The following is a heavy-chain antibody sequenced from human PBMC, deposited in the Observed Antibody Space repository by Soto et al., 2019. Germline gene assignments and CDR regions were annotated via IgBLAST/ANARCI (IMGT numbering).Heavy chain of an antibody. CDR1: GGTFSSYA. J-gene: IGHJ6*02. D-gene: IGHD6-13*01. CDR2: IIPIFGTA. Sequence: SVKVSCKASGGTFSSYAISWVRQAPGQGLEWMGGIIPIFGTANYAQKFQGRVTITVDESTSTAYMELSSLRSEDTAVYYCATSGENSSSWVIYYYYGMDVWGQGTTVTVSS. V-gene: IGHV1-69*13. CDR3: ATSGENSSSWVIYYYYGMDV.